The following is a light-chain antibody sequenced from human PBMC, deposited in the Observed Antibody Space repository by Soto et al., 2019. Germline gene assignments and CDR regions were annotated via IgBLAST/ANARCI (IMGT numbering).Light chain of an antibody. J-gene: IGKJ1*01. V-gene: IGKV1-39*01. Sequence: DIQMTKSPTSLSASVGDRVTISCRASQSISTYLRWYQQKPGKAPRLLISAASSVQSGVPPRFSGTGSGTDFILTISSLRPEDIATYYCQQTYSAPPWTFGQGTKVDSK. CDR2: AAS. CDR3: QQTYSAPPWT. CDR1: QSISTY.